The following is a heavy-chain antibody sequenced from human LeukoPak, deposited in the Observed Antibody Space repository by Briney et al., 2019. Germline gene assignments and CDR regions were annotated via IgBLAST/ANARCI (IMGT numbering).Heavy chain of an antibody. CDR1: GGTFSSYA. CDR3: ARVAAADSFDY. Sequence: SVKVSCKASGGTFSSYAVSWVRQAPGQGLEWMGGIIPISGTANYAQKFQGRVTITADKSTSTAYMELSSLRSEDTAVYYCARVAAADSFDYWGQGTLVTVSS. V-gene: IGHV1-69*06. CDR2: IIPISGTA. D-gene: IGHD6-13*01. J-gene: IGHJ4*02.